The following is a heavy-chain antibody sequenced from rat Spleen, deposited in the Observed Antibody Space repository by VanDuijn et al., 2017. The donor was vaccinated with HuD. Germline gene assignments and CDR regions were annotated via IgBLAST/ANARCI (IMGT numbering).Heavy chain of an antibody. Sequence: EVQLVESGGGLVQPGRSLKLSCAASGFTFSNYYMAWVRQAPKKGLEWVATISTSGSRTYYPDSVKGRFPISRDNAKSSLYLQMNSLKSEDTATYYCARRDLSMGYNWFAYWGQGTLVTVSS. CDR2: ISTSGSRT. V-gene: IGHV5-25*01. D-gene: IGHD1-7*01. CDR1: GFTFSNYY. CDR3: ARRDLSMGYNWFAY. J-gene: IGHJ3*01.